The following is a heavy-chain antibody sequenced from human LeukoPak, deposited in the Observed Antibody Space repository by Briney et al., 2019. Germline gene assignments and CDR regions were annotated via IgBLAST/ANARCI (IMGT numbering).Heavy chain of an antibody. CDR2: IRGSGSTI. V-gene: IGHV3-48*03. Sequence: GGPLRLSCAASGFTFSSYEMNWVRQAPGKGLEWVSYIRGSGSTIYYADSVKGRFTISRDNAKNSLYLQMNSLRAEDTAVYYCATYGQTTVTLWYWGQGTLVTVSS. D-gene: IGHD4-17*01. CDR1: GFTFSSYE. CDR3: ATYGQTTVTLWY. J-gene: IGHJ4*02.